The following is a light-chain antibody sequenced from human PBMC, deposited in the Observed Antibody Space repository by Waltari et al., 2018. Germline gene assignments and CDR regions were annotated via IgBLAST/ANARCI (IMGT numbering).Light chain of an antibody. J-gene: IGKJ5*01. Sequence: EIVMTQSPASLSVSPGERATLSCRASQSVSSNLAWYQQKPGQAPSLRIYAASTRATVIPARFSGGGSGTEFTLTISSLQSEDFAVYYCQQYNNWPPSITFGQGTRLEIK. CDR2: AAS. CDR3: QQYNNWPPSIT. V-gene: IGKV3-15*01. CDR1: QSVSSN.